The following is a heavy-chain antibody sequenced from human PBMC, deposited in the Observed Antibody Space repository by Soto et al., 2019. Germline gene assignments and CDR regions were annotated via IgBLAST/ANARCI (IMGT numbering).Heavy chain of an antibody. CDR2: INHSGST. V-gene: IGHV4-34*01. CDR1: GGSINSYY. J-gene: IGHJ4*02. Sequence: PSETLCLTCTVSGGSINSYYWSWIRKPPGKGLEWIGEINHSGSTNYNPSLKSRVTISVDTSKNQFSLKLSSVTAADTAVYYCARGLERYSYGFFYWGQGTLVTVSS. D-gene: IGHD5-18*01. CDR3: ARGLERYSYGFFY.